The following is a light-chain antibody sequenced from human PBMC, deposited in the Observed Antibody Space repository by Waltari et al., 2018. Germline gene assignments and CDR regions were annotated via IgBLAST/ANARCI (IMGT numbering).Light chain of an antibody. V-gene: IGKV3-11*01. Sequence: ELVLTQSPATLSLSPGERATLSFRAGQSVSSYLAWYQQKPGQAPRLLIYDASNRATGIPARFSGSGSGTDFTLTISSLEPEDFAVYYCQQRSNWPPGTFGGGTKVEIK. CDR2: DAS. CDR1: QSVSSY. CDR3: QQRSNWPPGT. J-gene: IGKJ4*01.